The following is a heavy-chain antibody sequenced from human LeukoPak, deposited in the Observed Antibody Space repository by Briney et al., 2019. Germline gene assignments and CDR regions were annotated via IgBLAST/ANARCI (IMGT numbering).Heavy chain of an antibody. CDR2: IIHSGST. D-gene: IGHD3-10*01. CDR1: GGSFSGYY. V-gene: IGHV4-34*12. CDR3: ARHGDYYGSGSRY. Sequence: SETLSLTCAVYGGSFSGYYWSWIRQPPGKGLEWIGEIIHSGSTNYNPSLKSRVTISVDTSKNQFSLKLSSATAADTAVYYCARHGDYYGSGSRYWGQGTLVTVSS. J-gene: IGHJ4*02.